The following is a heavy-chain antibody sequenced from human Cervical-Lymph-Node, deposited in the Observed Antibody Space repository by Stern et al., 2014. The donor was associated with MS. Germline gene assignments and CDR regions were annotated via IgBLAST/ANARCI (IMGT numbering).Heavy chain of an antibody. J-gene: IGHJ4*02. CDR1: GYRFTSHW. CDR3: ARPKPSSGYVLSGFDY. CDR2: ICPVASDA. Sequence: VQLVQSGAEVKKPGESLRISCKASGYRFTSHWIGWVRQMPGKGLEWLGIICPVASDARYSPSFQGQVTISADSSSNTVYLQWNSLKAADTAMYFCARPKPSSGYVLSGFDYWGQETPVTVAS. V-gene: IGHV5-51*01. D-gene: IGHD6-19*01.